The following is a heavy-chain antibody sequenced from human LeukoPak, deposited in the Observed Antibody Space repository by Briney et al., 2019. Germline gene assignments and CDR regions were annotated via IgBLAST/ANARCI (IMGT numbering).Heavy chain of an antibody. J-gene: IGHJ2*01. CDR3: ARVYYSNSYDYWYFDL. CDR2: IYHSGST. Sequence: SETLSLTCTVSGYSITSGYYWGWIRQPPGKGLEWIGSIYHSGSTYYNPSLKSRVTISVDTSKNQFSLKLSSVTAADTAVYYCARVYYSNSYDYWYFDLWGRGTLVTVSS. CDR1: GYSITSGYY. D-gene: IGHD6-13*01. V-gene: IGHV4-38-2*02.